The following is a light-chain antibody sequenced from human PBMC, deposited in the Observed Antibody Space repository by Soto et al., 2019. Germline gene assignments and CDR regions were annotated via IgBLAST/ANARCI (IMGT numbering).Light chain of an antibody. Sequence: DIQMTQSPSSLSASVGDRVTITCRASQNISSYLNWYQQKPGKAPKLLIYAASSLQSGVPSRFSGSGSGTDFTLTISSLQPEDFATYYCQQSYSTPRFTFGPGTKVDIK. V-gene: IGKV1-39*01. J-gene: IGKJ3*01. CDR3: QQSYSTPRFT. CDR2: AAS. CDR1: QNISSY.